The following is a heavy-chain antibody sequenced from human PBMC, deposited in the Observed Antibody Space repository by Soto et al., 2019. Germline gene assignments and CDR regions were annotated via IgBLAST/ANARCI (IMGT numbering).Heavy chain of an antibody. D-gene: IGHD3-10*01. CDR3: ARGSKDSYPGIRIFGF. V-gene: IGHV3-7*03. CDR1: GFTFSTYA. Sequence: GGSLRLSCSASGFTFSTYAMHWVRRAPGKGLEWVANIKQDGSEKYYVDSVKGLFTISRDNAKNSLYLQMSSLRADDSAVYFCARGSKDSYPGIRIFGFWGRGTLVTVSS. J-gene: IGHJ4*02. CDR2: IKQDGSEK.